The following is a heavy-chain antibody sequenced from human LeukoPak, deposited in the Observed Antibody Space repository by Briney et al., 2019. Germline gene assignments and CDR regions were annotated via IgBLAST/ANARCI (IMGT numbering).Heavy chain of an antibody. CDR3: AREGGHCSSTSCPGWFDP. D-gene: IGHD2-2*01. V-gene: IGHV1-18*04. CDR1: GYTFTGYY. Sequence: ASVKVSCKASGYTFTGYYMHWVRQAPGQGLEWMGWISAYNGNTNYAQKLQGRVTMTTDTSTSTAYMELRSLRSDDTAVYYCAREGGHCSSTSCPGWFDPWGQGTLVTVSS. CDR2: ISAYNGNT. J-gene: IGHJ5*02.